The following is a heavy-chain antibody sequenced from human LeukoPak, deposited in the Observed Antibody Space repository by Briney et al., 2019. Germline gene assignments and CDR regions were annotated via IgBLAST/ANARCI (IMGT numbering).Heavy chain of an antibody. D-gene: IGHD3-16*01. CDR1: GFTFSSYA. V-gene: IGHV3-23*01. CDR3: ANRLGGGYYFDY. Sequence: GGSLRLSCAASGFTFSSYAMTWVRQAPGKGLEWVSAISVSGGSTYYAGSVRGRFTISRDNSKNTLYLQMNSLRAEDTAVYYCANRLGGGYYFDYWSQGTLVTVSS. CDR2: ISVSGGST. J-gene: IGHJ4*02.